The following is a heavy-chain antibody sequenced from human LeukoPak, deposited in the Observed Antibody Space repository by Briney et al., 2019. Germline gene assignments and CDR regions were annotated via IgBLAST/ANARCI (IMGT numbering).Heavy chain of an antibody. CDR1: GGSISSYY. J-gene: IGHJ5*02. Sequence: SETLSLTCTVSGGSISSYYWSWIRQPPGKGLEWIGYIYYSGSTNYNPSLKSRVTISVDTSKNQFSLNLSSMTAADTAVYYCARHPTALVSYGFDPWGQGTLVTVSS. CDR2: IYYSGST. V-gene: IGHV4-59*08. D-gene: IGHD5-18*01. CDR3: ARHPTALVSYGFDP.